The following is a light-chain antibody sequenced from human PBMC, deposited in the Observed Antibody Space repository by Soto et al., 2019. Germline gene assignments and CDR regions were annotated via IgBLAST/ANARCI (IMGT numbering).Light chain of an antibody. J-gene: IGKJ1*01. CDR3: QQRTNGPPGMWT. CDR2: DTS. Sequence: EVVLTQSPATLSVSPGECVTLSCRASQGIGDTLAWYQHKPGQTPRLLIYDTSARATGVPARFSGSRSGPDFTLTISRLEPEDFAVYYCQQRTNGPPGMWTFGQGSKV. CDR1: QGIGDT. V-gene: IGKV3-11*01.